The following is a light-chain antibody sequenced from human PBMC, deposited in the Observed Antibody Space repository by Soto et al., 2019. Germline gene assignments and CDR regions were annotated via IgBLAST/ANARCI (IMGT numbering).Light chain of an antibody. CDR3: QQHNQWPIT. V-gene: IGKV3D-15*01. J-gene: IGKJ5*01. Sequence: EIVMTQSPATLSVSPGETASLSCRASQSAGNFLAWYQQKPGQAPRLLIYYISTRATGIPARFSGSESGTEFTLTLNLLQSEASAVYYCQQHNQWPITFGQGTRLEI. CDR1: QSAGNF. CDR2: YIS.